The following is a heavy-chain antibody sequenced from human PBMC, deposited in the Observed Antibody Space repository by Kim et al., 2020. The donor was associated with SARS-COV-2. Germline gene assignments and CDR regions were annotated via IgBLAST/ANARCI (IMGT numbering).Heavy chain of an antibody. D-gene: IGHD3-10*01. Sequence: ASVKVSCKASGYTFTSYYMHWVRQAPGQGLEWMGIINPSGGSTSYAQKFQGRVTMTRDTSTSTVYMELSSLRSEDTAVYYCARDLTYSTMVRGPYPLYGMDVWGQGTTVTVSS. J-gene: IGHJ6*02. V-gene: IGHV1-46*01. CDR1: GYTFTSYY. CDR3: ARDLTYSTMVRGPYPLYGMDV. CDR2: INPSGGST.